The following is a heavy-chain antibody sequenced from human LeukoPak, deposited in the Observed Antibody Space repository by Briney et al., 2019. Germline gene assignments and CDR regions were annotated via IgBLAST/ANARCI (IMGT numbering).Heavy chain of an antibody. CDR2: INHSGST. Sequence: SETLSLTCAVYGGSFSGYYWSWIRQPPGKGLEWIGEINHSGSTNYNPSLKSRVTISVDTSKNQFSLKLSSVTAADTAVYYCASLRPIAYYYYGMDVWGQGNTVTVSS. CDR1: GGSFSGYY. CDR3: ASLRPIAYYYYGMDV. J-gene: IGHJ6*02. D-gene: IGHD5-12*01. V-gene: IGHV4-34*01.